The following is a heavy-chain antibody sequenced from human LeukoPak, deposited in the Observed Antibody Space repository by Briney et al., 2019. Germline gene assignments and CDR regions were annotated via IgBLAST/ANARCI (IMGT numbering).Heavy chain of an antibody. V-gene: IGHV3-21*01. CDR2: ITSGGSSI. D-gene: IGHD1-26*01. J-gene: IGHJ4*02. CDR1: GFTFSRHN. CDR3: AWYSGTYRDY. Sequence: GGSLRLSCAASGFTFSRHNMNWVRQAPGKGLEWVSSITSGGSSIFYADSVRGRFTISRDNAKNTLYLQMDSLRVEDTAVNYCAWYSGTYRDYWGQGTLVTVSS.